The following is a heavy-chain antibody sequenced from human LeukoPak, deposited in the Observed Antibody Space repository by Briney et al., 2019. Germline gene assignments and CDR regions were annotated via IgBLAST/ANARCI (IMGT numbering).Heavy chain of an antibody. CDR2: IYYSGST. Sequence: SETLSLTCTVSGGSISSYYWSWIRQPPGKGLEWIGYIYYSGSTNYNPSLKSRVTISVDTSKNQFSLKLSSVTAADTAVYYCAREGYCSSTTCYSDYWGQGTLVIVSS. J-gene: IGHJ4*02. CDR3: AREGYCSSTTCYSDY. D-gene: IGHD2-2*01. V-gene: IGHV4-59*01. CDR1: GGSISSYY.